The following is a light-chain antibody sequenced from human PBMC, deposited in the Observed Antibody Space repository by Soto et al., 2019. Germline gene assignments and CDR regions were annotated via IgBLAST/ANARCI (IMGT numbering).Light chain of an antibody. CDR2: AAY. CDR3: KQSYSTPPYT. CDR1: QYINNY. J-gene: IGKJ2*01. Sequence: DIQMTQSPSSLSTSVGDRVTITCRASQYINNYLNWYQQKPGKAPKLLIFAAYNLQSGVPSRFSGSGSGTDLTLTISSLQPADFATYYCKQSYSTPPYTFGQGTKLDMK. V-gene: IGKV1-39*01.